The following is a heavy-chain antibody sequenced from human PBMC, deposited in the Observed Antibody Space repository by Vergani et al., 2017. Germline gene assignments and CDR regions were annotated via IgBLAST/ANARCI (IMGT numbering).Heavy chain of an antibody. CDR3: ARGTKPSYYDVWSGYYNQNWFDP. J-gene: IGHJ5*02. D-gene: IGHD3-3*01. V-gene: IGHV1-8*01. CDR2: MNPNSGNT. Sequence: QVQLVQSGAEVKKPGASVKVSCKASGYTFTSYDINWVRQATGQGLEWMGWMNPNSGNTGYAQKFQGRVTMTRNTSISTAYMELSSLRSEDTAVYYCARGTKPSYYDVWSGYYNQNWFDPWGQGTLVTVSS. CDR1: GYTFTSYD.